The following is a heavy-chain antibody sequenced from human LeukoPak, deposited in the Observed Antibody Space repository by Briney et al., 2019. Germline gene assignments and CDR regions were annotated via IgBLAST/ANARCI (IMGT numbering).Heavy chain of an antibody. Sequence: SETLSLTCTVSGGSISSHYWSWLRQPTGKGLEWIGYIYYSGSTNYNPSLKSRVTISVDTSKNQFSLKLSSVTAADTAVYYCARVNVDYCDREPLGNWFDPWGQGTLVTVSS. CDR3: ARVNVDYCDREPLGNWFDP. CDR1: GGSISSHY. CDR2: IYYSGST. D-gene: IGHD3-22*01. V-gene: IGHV4-59*11. J-gene: IGHJ5*02.